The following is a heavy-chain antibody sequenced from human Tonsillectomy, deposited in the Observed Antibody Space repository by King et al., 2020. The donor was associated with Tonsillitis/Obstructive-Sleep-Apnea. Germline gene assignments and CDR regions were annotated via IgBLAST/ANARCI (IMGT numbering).Heavy chain of an antibody. Sequence: VQLVESGSELKKPGASVKVSCKASGYTFTNYAMNWVRQAPGQGLEWMGWINTNTGNSTYARGFTGRFVFSLDTSVSTAYLQISSLKAEDTAVYYCTRVVVVPAAVDNWFDPWGQGTLVTVSS. CDR1: GYTFTNYA. CDR2: INTNTGNS. CDR3: TRVVVVPAAVDNWFDP. D-gene: IGHD2-2*01. V-gene: IGHV7-4-1*02. J-gene: IGHJ5*02.